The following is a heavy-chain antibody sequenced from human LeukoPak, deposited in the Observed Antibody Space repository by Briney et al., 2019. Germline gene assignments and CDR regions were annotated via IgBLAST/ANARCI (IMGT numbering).Heavy chain of an antibody. J-gene: IGHJ5*02. CDR3: ARALNPYYYDSSGYHH. V-gene: IGHV4-39*07. CDR1: GGSISSSSYY. D-gene: IGHD3-22*01. CDR2: INHSGST. Sequence: PSETLSLTCTVSGGSISSSSYYWGWIRQPPGKGLEWIGEINHSGSTNYNPSLKSRVTISVDTSKNQFSLKLSSVTAADTAVYYCARALNPYYYDSSGYHHWGQGTLVTVSS.